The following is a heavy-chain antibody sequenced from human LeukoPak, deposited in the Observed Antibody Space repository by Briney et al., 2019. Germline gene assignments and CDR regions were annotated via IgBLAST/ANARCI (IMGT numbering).Heavy chain of an antibody. CDR2: VSYRGDT. CDR3: ARPYSSNWYDAFHI. J-gene: IGHJ3*02. CDR1: GGPISSYY. D-gene: IGHD6-13*01. V-gene: IGHV4-59*01. Sequence: SETLSLTCTVFGGPISSYYWSWIRQPPGKGLEWIGYVSYRGDTNYNPSLKSRVTISVDTSKNQFSLKLTSVTAADTAVYYCARPYSSNWYDAFHIWGQGTMVTASS.